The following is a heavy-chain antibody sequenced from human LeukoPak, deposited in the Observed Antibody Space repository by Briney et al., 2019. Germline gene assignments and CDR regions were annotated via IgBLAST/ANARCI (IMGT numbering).Heavy chain of an antibody. J-gene: IGHJ4*02. CDR2: ITRAGRAI. V-gene: IGHV3-11*01. D-gene: IGHD5-12*01. CDR3: ASDIVATSGDF. Sequence: GGSLRLSCAASGFTFSDFYMSWIRQAPGKGLEWVSYITRAGRAIYYADSVQGRFTISGDNARNSLYLQMNGLRAEDTAVYYCASDIVATSGDFWGQGTLVTVCS. CDR1: GFTFSDFY.